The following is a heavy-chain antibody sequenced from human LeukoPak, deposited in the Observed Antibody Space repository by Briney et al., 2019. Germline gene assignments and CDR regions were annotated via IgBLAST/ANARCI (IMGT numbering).Heavy chain of an antibody. CDR2: IKQDGSEK. V-gene: IGHV3-7*01. CDR1: GFTFSSYW. D-gene: IGHD3-3*01. Sequence: GGSLRLSCAASGFTFSSYWMSWVRQAPGKGLEWVANIKQDGSEKYYVDSVKGRFTISRDNAKNSLYLQMNSLRAEDTAVYYCARTYYDFWSGYSPPTPDDAFDIWGQGTMVTVSS. CDR3: ARTYYDFWSGYSPPTPDDAFDI. J-gene: IGHJ3*02.